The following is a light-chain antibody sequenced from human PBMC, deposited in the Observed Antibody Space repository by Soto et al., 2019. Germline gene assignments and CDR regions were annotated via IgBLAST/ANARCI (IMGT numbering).Light chain of an antibody. V-gene: IGKV3-20*01. CDR1: QSVSNY. J-gene: IGKJ1*01. CDR2: GAS. CDR3: HQYGGSPQT. Sequence: EIVLTQSPGTLSLSPGERVTLSCRASQSVSNYLAWYQQKPGQAPRLLIYGASRRATVIPDRFSGSGSGTDFTLTISRLEPEDFAVYYCHQYGGSPQTFGQGTNVEIK.